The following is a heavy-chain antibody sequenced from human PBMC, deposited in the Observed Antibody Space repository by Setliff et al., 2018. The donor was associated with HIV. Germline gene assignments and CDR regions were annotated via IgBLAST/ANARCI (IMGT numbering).Heavy chain of an antibody. D-gene: IGHD3-3*01. CDR1: GYTFTDYF. CDR2: IDPNNGDT. Sequence: ASVKVSCKASGYTFTDYFLHWVRQAPGQGLEWMGWIDPNNGDTTIPRRFQGRVTMTGDTSINTAYMQLSGLRPDDTAVYYCARQLSNSLESWGQGSLVTVSS. V-gene: IGHV1-2*02. J-gene: IGHJ5*02. CDR3: ARQLSNSLES.